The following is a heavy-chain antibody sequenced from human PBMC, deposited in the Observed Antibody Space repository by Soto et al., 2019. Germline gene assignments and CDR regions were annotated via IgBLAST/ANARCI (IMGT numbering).Heavy chain of an antibody. Sequence: QVQLVQSGAEEKKPGSSVKVSCKASGGTFSNSVISWVRQAPGQGLEWMGGSIPIFGTANYAQKLQGRVTSIADESTSTAYIELTSLRSEDTAVYYCARAPILVGVTPYENYFDSWGQGTLVTVSS. CDR1: GGTFSNSV. J-gene: IGHJ4*02. CDR2: SIPIFGTA. D-gene: IGHD3-3*01. CDR3: ARAPILVGVTPYENYFDS. V-gene: IGHV1-69*01.